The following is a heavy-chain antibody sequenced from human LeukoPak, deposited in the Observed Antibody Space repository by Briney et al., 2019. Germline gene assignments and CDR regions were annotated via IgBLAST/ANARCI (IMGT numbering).Heavy chain of an antibody. CDR2: ISSSSSYI. V-gene: IGHV3-21*01. D-gene: IGHD3-22*01. J-gene: IGHJ4*02. CDR1: GFTFSSYA. Sequence: GGSLRLSCAASGFTFSSYAMSWVRQAPGKGLEWVSSISSSSSYIYYADSVKGRFTISRDNAKNSLYLQMNSLRAEDTAVYYCARGPMYYYDSSGYFDYWGQGTLVTVSS. CDR3: ARGPMYYYDSSGYFDY.